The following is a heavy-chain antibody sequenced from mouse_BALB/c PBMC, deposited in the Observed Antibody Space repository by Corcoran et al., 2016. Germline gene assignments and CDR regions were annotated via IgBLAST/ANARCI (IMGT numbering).Heavy chain of an antibody. V-gene: IGHV3-6*02. D-gene: IGHD2-14*01. J-gene: IGHJ4*01. Sequence: DVQLQESGPGLVKPSQSLSLTCSVTGYSITSGYYWNWIRQFPGNKLEWMGYISYDGSNNYNPSLKNRISITRDTSKNQFFLKLNSVTTEDTATYYCARAYYRYYYAMDYWGQGTSVTVSS. CDR1: GYSITSGYY. CDR2: ISYDGSN. CDR3: ARAYYRYYYAMDY.